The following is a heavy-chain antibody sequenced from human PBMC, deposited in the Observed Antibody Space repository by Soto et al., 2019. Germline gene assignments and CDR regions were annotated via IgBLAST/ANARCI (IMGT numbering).Heavy chain of an antibody. V-gene: IGHV5-51*01. D-gene: IGHD2-2*01. CDR1: GYSFTNYW. CDR2: IYPGDSDT. CDR3: ARCAREYQDSCYFDY. J-gene: IGHJ4*02. Sequence: PGESLKISCKGSGYSFTNYWIGWVRQMPGKGLEWMGIIYPGDSDTRYSPSFQGQVTVSADKSISTAYLQWSSLKASDTAMYYCARCAREYQDSCYFDYWGQGTLVTVSS.